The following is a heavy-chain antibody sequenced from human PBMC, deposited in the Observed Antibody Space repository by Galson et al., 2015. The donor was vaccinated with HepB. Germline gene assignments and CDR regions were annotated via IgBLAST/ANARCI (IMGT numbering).Heavy chain of an antibody. CDR2: INAGNGNT. V-gene: IGHV1-3*01. Sequence: SVKVSCKASGYTFTSYAMHWVRQAPGQRLEWMGWINAGNGNTKYSQKFQGRVTITRDTSASTAYMELSSLRSEDTAVYYCARVGISLQYPYSSGWSYYFDYWGQGTLVTVSS. CDR3: ARVGISLQYPYSSGWSYYFDY. J-gene: IGHJ4*02. CDR1: GYTFTSYA. D-gene: IGHD6-19*01.